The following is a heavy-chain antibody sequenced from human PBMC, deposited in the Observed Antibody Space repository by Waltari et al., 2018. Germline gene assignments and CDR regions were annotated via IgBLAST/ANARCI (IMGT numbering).Heavy chain of an antibody. Sequence: QVQLQQWGAGLLKPSETLSLTCAVYGGSFSGYYWSWIRQPPGKGLEWIGEINHRGSTNYNPSLKSRVTISVDTSKNQFSLKLSSVTAADTAVYYCARGRLRDDYIWGSYRFGNWFDPWGQGTLVTVSS. V-gene: IGHV4-34*01. D-gene: IGHD3-16*02. CDR3: ARGRLRDDYIWGSYRFGNWFDP. CDR1: GGSFSGYY. CDR2: INHRGST. J-gene: IGHJ5*02.